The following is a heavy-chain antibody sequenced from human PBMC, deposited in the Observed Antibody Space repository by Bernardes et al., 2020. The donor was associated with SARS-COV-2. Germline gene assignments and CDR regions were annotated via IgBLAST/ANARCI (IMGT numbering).Heavy chain of an antibody. CDR1: GFTFSSYA. D-gene: IGHD3-3*01. CDR2: VSGSGGGT. CDR3: AKDDDFWSHYYNDYYYGMDV. V-gene: IGHV3-23*01. Sequence: GGSLRLSCAASGFTFSSYAMSWVRQAPGKGLEWVSAVSGSGGGTYYADSVKGRFTISRDNSKNTLYLQMNSLRAEDTAVYYCAKDDDFWSHYYNDYYYGMDVWGQGTTVTVSS. J-gene: IGHJ6*02.